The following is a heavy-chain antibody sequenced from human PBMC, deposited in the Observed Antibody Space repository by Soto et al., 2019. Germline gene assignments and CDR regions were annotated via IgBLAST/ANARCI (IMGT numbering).Heavy chain of an antibody. Sequence: SETLSLTCTVSGGSISSGGYYWIWIRQDPGKGLEWIGYIYYSGSTYYNPSLKSRVTISVDTSKNQFSLKLSSVTAADTAVYYCAREPEDPYSGSYYYYGMDVWGQGTTVTVSS. CDR3: AREPEDPYSGSYYYYGMDV. J-gene: IGHJ6*02. CDR2: IYYSGST. D-gene: IGHD1-26*01. CDR1: GGSISSGGYY. V-gene: IGHV4-31*03.